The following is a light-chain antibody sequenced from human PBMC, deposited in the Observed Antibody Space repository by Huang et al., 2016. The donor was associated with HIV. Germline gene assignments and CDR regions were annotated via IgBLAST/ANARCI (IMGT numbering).Light chain of an antibody. J-gene: IGKJ2*01. CDR1: QSVSTN. CDR3: QQYNNWPPYT. Sequence: EIVMTQSPATLSVSPGERAILSCRASQSVSTNLAWYQQRPGQAPRLLIYGASTRATGVPARFSGSGSGTEFSLTISSLQSEDFAVYYCQQYNNWPPYTFGQGPSWRSN. V-gene: IGKV3-15*01. CDR2: GAS.